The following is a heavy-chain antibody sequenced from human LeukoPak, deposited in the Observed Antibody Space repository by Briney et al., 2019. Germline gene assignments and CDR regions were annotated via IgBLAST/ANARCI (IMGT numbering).Heavy chain of an antibody. CDR3: AREDIVVVPAADRYYYYGMDV. V-gene: IGHV4-34*01. D-gene: IGHD2-2*01. Sequence: PSETLSLTCAVYGGSFSGYYWSWIRQPPGKGLEWIGEINHSGSTNYNPSLKSRVTISVDTSKNQFSLKLSSVTAADTAVYYCAREDIVVVPAADRYYYYGMDVWGQGTTVTVSS. J-gene: IGHJ6*02. CDR2: INHSGST. CDR1: GGSFSGYY.